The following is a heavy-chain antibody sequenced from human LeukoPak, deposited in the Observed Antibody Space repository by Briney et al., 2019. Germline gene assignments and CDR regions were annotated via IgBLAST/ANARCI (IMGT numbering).Heavy chain of an antibody. CDR3: ARHAFRGIDY. CDR1: GYSISSGYY. CDR2: IYHSWRT. J-gene: IGHJ4*02. V-gene: IGHV4-38-2*02. Sequence: PSETLSLTCTVSGYSISSGYYWGWIRQPPGKGLEWIGSIYHSWRTYYNPSLKSRITIFVDTSKNQFSPKLCSVTAADTAVYYCARHAFRGIDYWGQGTLVTVSS.